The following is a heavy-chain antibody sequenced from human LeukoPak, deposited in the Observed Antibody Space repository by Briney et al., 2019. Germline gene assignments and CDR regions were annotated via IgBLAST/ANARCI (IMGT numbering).Heavy chain of an antibody. D-gene: IGHD3-22*01. CDR2: IYPGDSDT. J-gene: IGHJ3*02. Sequence: GESLKISCKGSGYSFTSYWIGWVRQMPGKGLEWMGIIYPGDSDTRYSPSFQGQVTISADKSISTAYLQWSSLKASDTAMYYCARFQYDSSGYLPHDAFDNWGQGTMVTVSS. V-gene: IGHV5-51*01. CDR3: ARFQYDSSGYLPHDAFDN. CDR1: GYSFTSYW.